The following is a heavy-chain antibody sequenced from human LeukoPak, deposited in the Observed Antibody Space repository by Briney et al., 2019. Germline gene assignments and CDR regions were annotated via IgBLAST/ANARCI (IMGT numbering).Heavy chain of an antibody. CDR2: IYYSGST. D-gene: IGHD2-2*02. J-gene: IGHJ3*02. CDR3: ARDIRDCSSTSCYTEDAFDI. CDR1: GGSISSYY. V-gene: IGHV4-59*12. Sequence: SETLSLTCTVSGGSISSYYWSWIRQPPGKGLEWIGYIYYSGSTNYNPSLKSRVTISVDTSKNQFSLKLSSVTAADTAVYYCARDIRDCSSTSCYTEDAFDIWGQGTMVTVSS.